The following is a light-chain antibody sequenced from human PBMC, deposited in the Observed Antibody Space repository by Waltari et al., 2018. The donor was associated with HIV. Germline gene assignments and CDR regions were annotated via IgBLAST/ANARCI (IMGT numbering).Light chain of an antibody. CDR2: EGS. J-gene: IGLJ2*01. CDR1: SSDVGSYNL. V-gene: IGLV2-23*01. CDR3: CSYAGSSTVV. Sequence: QSALTQPASVSGSPGPPITISCHGTSSDVGSYNLVTWYQQHPGKAPKLMIYEGSKRPSGVSNRFSGSKSGNTASLTISGLQAEDEADYYCCSYAGSSTVVFGGGTKLTVL.